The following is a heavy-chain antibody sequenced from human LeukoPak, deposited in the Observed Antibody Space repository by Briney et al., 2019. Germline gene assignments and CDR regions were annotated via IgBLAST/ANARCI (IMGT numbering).Heavy chain of an antibody. CDR1: GFTFSDYY. D-gene: IGHD6-25*01. Sequence: GGSLRLSCAASGFTFSDYYMSWIRQAPGKGLEWVSYISSSGSTIYYADSVKGRFTISRDNSKNTLYLQMNSLRVEDTAIYYCAKMGPVVAAYYCDYWGQGTLVTVSS. V-gene: IGHV3-11*01. CDR2: ISSSGSTI. CDR3: AKMGPVVAAYYCDY. J-gene: IGHJ4*02.